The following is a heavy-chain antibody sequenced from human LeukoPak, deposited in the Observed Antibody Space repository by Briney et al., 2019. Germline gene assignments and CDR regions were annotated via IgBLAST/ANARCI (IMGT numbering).Heavy chain of an antibody. Sequence: PGGSLRLSCAASGFTFDDYGMGWVRQAPGKGLEWVSGINWNGGSTGYADSVKGRFTISRDNAKNSLYLQMNSLRAEDTALYYCARVKQQLVSSSHYYYYMDVWGKGTTVTVSS. CDR2: INWNGGST. V-gene: IGHV3-20*04. CDR3: ARVKQQLVSSSHYYYYMDV. CDR1: GFTFDDYG. J-gene: IGHJ6*03. D-gene: IGHD6-13*01.